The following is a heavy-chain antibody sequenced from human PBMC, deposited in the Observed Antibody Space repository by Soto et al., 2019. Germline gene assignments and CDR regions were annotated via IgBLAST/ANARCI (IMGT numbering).Heavy chain of an antibody. CDR2: IYYDGSNR. Sequence: HPGGSLRLSCAASGFTFGTYAMHWVRQAPGKGLEWVAVIYYDGSNRYYGDAVKGRFTISRDNSKSTLYLQMSSLRAEDTAVYYCARERYCSSTSCLYYYYYYMDVWGKGTTVTVSS. CDR1: GFTFGTYA. CDR3: ARERYCSSTSCLYYYYYYMDV. D-gene: IGHD2-2*01. J-gene: IGHJ6*03. V-gene: IGHV3-33*01.